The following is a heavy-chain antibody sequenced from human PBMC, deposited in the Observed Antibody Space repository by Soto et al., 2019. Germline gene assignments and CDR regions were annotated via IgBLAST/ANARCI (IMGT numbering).Heavy chain of an antibody. V-gene: IGHV5-51*01. Sequence: PGESLKISCKGSGYSFTSYWIGWVRQMPGKGLEWMGIIYPGDSDTRYSPSFQGQVTISADKSISTAYLQWSSLKASDTAMYYCARLLAQDSSGGYYYYYYMDVWGKGTTVTVSS. CDR1: GYSFTSYW. CDR3: ARLLAQDSSGGYYYYYYMDV. J-gene: IGHJ6*03. D-gene: IGHD6-19*01. CDR2: IYPGDSDT.